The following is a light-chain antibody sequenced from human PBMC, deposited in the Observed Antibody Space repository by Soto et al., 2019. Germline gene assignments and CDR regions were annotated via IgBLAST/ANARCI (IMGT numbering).Light chain of an antibody. CDR1: SSDVGGYNY. V-gene: IGLV2-8*01. Sequence: QSALTQPPSASGPPGQSVTISCTGTSSDVGGYNYVSWYQQHPGKAPKLMIYEVSKRPSGVPDRFSGSKSGNTASLTVSGLQAEDEADYCCSSYAGSNIVVFGGGTKVTVL. J-gene: IGLJ2*01. CDR3: SSYAGSNIVV. CDR2: EVS.